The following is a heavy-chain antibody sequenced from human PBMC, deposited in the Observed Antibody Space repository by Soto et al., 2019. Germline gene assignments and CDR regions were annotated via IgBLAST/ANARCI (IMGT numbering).Heavy chain of an antibody. CDR3: ARVGSSGWSPDY. V-gene: IGHV4-59*11. CDR2: IFYSGST. J-gene: IGHJ4*02. Sequence: KPSEILSLTCSVSGGSIVGHYWTWIRQSPGKGLEWIGYIFYSGSTNYNPSLKSRVTISVDTSKNQFSLKLSSVNAADTAVYYCARVGSSGWSPDYWGRGTLVTVSS. CDR1: GGSIVGHY. D-gene: IGHD6-19*01.